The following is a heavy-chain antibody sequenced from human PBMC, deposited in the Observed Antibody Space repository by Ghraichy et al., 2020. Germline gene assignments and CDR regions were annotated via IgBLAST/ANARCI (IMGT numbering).Heavy chain of an antibody. Sequence: GESLNISCAASGFTFSSYAMSWVRQAPGKGLEWVSAISGSGGSTYYADSVKGRFTISRDNSKNTLYLQMNSLRAEDTAVYYCAKARLRDIVVVVAATWDLGEWGQGTLVTVSS. CDR1: GFTFSSYA. CDR2: ISGSGGST. V-gene: IGHV3-23*01. CDR3: AKARLRDIVVVVAATWDLGE. D-gene: IGHD2-15*01. J-gene: IGHJ4*02.